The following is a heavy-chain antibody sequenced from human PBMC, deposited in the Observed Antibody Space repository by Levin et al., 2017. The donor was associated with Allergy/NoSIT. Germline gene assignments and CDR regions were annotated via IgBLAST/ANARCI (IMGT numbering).Heavy chain of an antibody. CDR3: ASEGPTTVVTFR. CDR2: INSDGSST. Sequence: GESLKISCAASGFSFSHHLMHWVRQAPGKGLVWVSRINSDGSSTNYADSVKGRFTISRDNAKNTLYLQMNSLRAEDTAVYYCASEGPTTVVTFRGGQGTLVTVSS. V-gene: IGHV3-74*01. J-gene: IGHJ4*02. D-gene: IGHD4-23*01. CDR1: GFSFSHHL.